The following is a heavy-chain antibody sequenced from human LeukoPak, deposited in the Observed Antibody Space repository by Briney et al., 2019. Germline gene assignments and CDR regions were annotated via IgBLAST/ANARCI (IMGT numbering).Heavy chain of an antibody. D-gene: IGHD1-1*01. V-gene: IGHV4-39*01. Sequence: SETLSLTCTVTGVSISSSSDYWGWSRQPPGKGLEWIGSMYFSGSTYYNPSLKSRVTMSVDTSKNQFSLKVSSVTAADTAVYYCARHVYNCNSGKVDYWGQGTLVTVSS. J-gene: IGHJ4*02. CDR2: MYFSGST. CDR1: GVSISSSSDY. CDR3: ARHVYNCNSGKVDY.